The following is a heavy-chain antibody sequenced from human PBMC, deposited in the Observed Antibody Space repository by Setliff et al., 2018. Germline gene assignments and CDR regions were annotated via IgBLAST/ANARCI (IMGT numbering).Heavy chain of an antibody. J-gene: IGHJ4*02. CDR1: GFTFNSYS. CDR3: ARNPLPHGPEGHFDY. V-gene: IGHV3-21*01. Sequence: SLRLSCAASGFTFNSYSMNWVRQAPGKGLEWVSSISSSSTYINYADSVKGRFTISRDNAKNSLYPQMNSLRAEDTAVYYCARNPLPHGPEGHFDYWGQGTLVTVSS. CDR2: ISSSSTYI.